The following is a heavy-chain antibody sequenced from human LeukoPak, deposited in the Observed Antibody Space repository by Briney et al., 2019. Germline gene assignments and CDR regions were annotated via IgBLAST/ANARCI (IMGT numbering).Heavy chain of an antibody. CDR2: IYSGGST. D-gene: IGHD6-19*01. CDR3: ARAIAVAGPYYFDY. Sequence: GGSLRLSCAASGLTVSSNYMSWVRQAPGKGLEWVSVIYSGGSTYYADSVKGRFTISRDNSKNTLYLQMNSLRAEDTAVYYCARAIAVAGPYYFDYWGQGTLVTVSS. V-gene: IGHV3-53*01. J-gene: IGHJ4*02. CDR1: GLTVSSNY.